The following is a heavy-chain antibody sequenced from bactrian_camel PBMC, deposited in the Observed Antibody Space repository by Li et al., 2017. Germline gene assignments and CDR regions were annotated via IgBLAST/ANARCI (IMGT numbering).Heavy chain of an antibody. Sequence: DVQLVESGGGSVEAGGSLRLSCAASGYPYTFDCMGWFRQAPGKGRIQVANIDSDGRTYYADSVKGRFTVSQDSAKNTLYLQMNNLKTEDTAVYFCGTDCADIVIVTTAINPLYTYEGQGTQVTVS. J-gene: IGHJ4*01. CDR1: GYPYTFDC. V-gene: IGHV3S59*01. D-gene: IGHD2*01. CDR2: IDSDGRT.